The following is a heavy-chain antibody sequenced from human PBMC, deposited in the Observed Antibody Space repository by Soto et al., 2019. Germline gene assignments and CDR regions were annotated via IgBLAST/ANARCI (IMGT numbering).Heavy chain of an antibody. CDR2: IYYSGST. D-gene: IGHD2-21*01. Sequence: QVQLQESGPGLVKPSQTLSLTCTVSGDSISSGGYYWIWIRQHPGKGLEGIGYIYYSGSTYYNPSLKSRVTISVDTSKNQFSLKLSSVTAADTAVYYCAASCVACGGFNYYGMDVWGQGTTVTVSS. V-gene: IGHV4-31*03. CDR1: GDSISSGGYY. CDR3: AASCVACGGFNYYGMDV. J-gene: IGHJ6*02.